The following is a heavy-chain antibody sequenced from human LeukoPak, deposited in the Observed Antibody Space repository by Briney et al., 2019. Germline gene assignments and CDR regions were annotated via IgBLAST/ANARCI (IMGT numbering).Heavy chain of an antibody. Sequence: ASVKISCKASGYTFKGNYIHWLRQAPGQGLEWMGWIDANNGDTKSAQKFQGRVTMSRDTSISTAYMDLSSLSPDDAAVYYCARDPSSVTLYFFDYWGQGTLVTVSS. CDR1: GYTFKGNY. J-gene: IGHJ4*02. CDR3: ARDPSSVTLYFFDY. CDR2: IDANNGDT. V-gene: IGHV1-2*02. D-gene: IGHD4-11*01.